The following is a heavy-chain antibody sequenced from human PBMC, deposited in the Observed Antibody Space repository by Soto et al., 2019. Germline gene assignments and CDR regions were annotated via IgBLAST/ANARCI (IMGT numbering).Heavy chain of an antibody. V-gene: IGHV4-31*03. CDR3: AGSVVAAENWFDP. D-gene: IGHD2-15*01. CDR2: IYYSGST. J-gene: IGHJ5*02. Sequence: QVQLQESGPGLVKPSQTLSLTCTVSGGSISSGGYYWSWIRQHPGKGLEWIGYIYYSGSTYYNPSLKSRVXXSXDXXKNQFSLKLSSVTAADTAVYYCAGSVVAAENWFDPWGQGTLVTVSS. CDR1: GGSISSGGYY.